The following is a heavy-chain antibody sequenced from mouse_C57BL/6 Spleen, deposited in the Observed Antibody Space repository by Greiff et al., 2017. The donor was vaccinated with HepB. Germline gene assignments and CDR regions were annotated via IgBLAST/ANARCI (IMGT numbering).Heavy chain of an antibody. D-gene: IGHD2-4*01. J-gene: IGHJ4*01. CDR1: GYTFTSYW. Sequence: QVQLQQSGTELVKPGASVKLSCKASGYTFTSYWMHWVKQRPGQCLEWIGNINPSTGGTNYNEKFKSKAKLTVDISSSTAYMQLSSLTSEDSAVYYCAREKDYDDDWGGDYAMYNWGQGTSVTVSS. CDR3: AREKDYDDDWGGDYAMYN. V-gene: IGHV1-53*01. CDR2: INPSTGGT.